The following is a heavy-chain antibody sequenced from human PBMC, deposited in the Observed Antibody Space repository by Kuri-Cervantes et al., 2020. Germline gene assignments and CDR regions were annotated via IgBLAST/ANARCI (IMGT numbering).Heavy chain of an antibody. CDR3: ATTGPSGSFL. CDR2: IDQDGSEK. V-gene: IGHV3-7*01. D-gene: IGHD1-26*01. CDR1: EFTFNSNW. Sequence: GESLKISCGASEFTFNSNWMTWFRQAPGKGLEWVANIDQDGSEKYYVDSVRGRFTISRDNAKNSLFLQMDSLRAEDTAVYYCATTGPSGSFLWGQGTLVTVSS. J-gene: IGHJ4*02.